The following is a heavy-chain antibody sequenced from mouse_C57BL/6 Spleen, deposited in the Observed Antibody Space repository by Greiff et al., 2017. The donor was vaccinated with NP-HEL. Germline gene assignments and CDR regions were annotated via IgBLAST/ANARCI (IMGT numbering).Heavy chain of an antibody. CDR3: ARYYYGSSPMDY. Sequence: VQPQQPGAELVKPGASVKLSCKASGYTFTSYWMQWVKQRPGQGLEWIGEIDPSDSHTNYNQKFKGKATFTVDTSSSTAYMQLSSLTSEDSAVYYCARYYYGSSPMDYWGQGTSVTVSS. CDR1: GYTFTSYW. D-gene: IGHD1-1*01. CDR2: IDPSDSHT. J-gene: IGHJ4*01. V-gene: IGHV1-50*01.